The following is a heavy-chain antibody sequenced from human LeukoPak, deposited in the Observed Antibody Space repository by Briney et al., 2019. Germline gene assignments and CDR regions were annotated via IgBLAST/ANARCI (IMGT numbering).Heavy chain of an antibody. V-gene: IGHV3-30*02. D-gene: IGHD6-19*01. CDR2: IRYDGSNK. J-gene: IGHJ4*02. Sequence: GGSLRLSCAASGFTFSSYGMHWVRQAPGKGLEWVAFIRYDGSNKYYADSVKGRFTISRDNSKNTLYLQMDSLRSEDTAVYYCARDGGWHQGCDYWGQGTLVTVSS. CDR1: GFTFSSYG. CDR3: ARDGGWHQGCDY.